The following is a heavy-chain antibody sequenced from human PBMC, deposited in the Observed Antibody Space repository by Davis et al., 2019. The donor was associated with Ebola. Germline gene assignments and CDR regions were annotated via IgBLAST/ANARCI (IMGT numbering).Heavy chain of an antibody. CDR3: ALATLMTSDF. J-gene: IGHJ4*02. V-gene: IGHV3-48*04. Sequence: GESLKISCAASGFTFSSYGMFWVRQAPGKGLEWVSYIGANGRTTHYADSVKGRFTISRDNARNSLYLQMNSLRVEDTAVYYCALATLMTSDFWGQGTLVTVSS. CDR2: IGANGRTT. D-gene: IGHD4-17*01. CDR1: GFTFSSYG.